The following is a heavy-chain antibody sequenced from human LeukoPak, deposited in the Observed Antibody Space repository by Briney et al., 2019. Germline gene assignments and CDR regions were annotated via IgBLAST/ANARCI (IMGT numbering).Heavy chain of an antibody. CDR2: ISAYNGKT. CDR3: ARTLQRGFYDYVWGSYDY. J-gene: IGHJ4*02. V-gene: IGHV1-18*01. D-gene: IGHD3-16*01. CDR1: GYTFTDYG. Sequence: VASVKVSCKTSGYTFTDYGINWVRQAPGQGLEWMGWISAYNGKTNYAQKLQGRVTMTTDPSTSTAYMELRSLISDDTAMYYCARTLQRGFYDYVWGSYDYWGQGTLVTVSS.